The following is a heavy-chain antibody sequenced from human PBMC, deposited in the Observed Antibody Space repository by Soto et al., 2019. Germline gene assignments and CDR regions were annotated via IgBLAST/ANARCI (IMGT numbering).Heavy chain of an antibody. CDR2: IYYSGST. CDR3: ARRYYGDYWYFDL. J-gene: IGHJ2*01. CDR1: GGSISSGDYY. Sequence: PSETLSLTCTVSGGSISSGDYYRSWIRQPPGKGLEWIGYIYYSGSTYYNPSLKSRVTISVDTSKNQFSLKLSSVTAADTAVYYCARRYYGDYWYFDLWGRGTLVTVSS. D-gene: IGHD4-17*01. V-gene: IGHV4-30-4*01.